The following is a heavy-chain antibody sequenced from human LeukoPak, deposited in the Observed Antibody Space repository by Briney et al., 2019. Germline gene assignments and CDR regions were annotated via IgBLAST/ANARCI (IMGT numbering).Heavy chain of an antibody. D-gene: IGHD6-19*01. J-gene: IGHJ3*02. CDR3: ARDKEWLVRRNAFDI. CDR1: GFTFSSYA. CDR2: ISYDGSNK. Sequence: SGGSLRLSCAASGFTFSSYAMHWVRQAPGKGLEWVAVISYDGSNKYYADSVKGRFTISRDNSKNTLYLQMNSLRAEDTAVYYCARDKEWLVRRNAFDIWGQGTMVTVSS. V-gene: IGHV3-30-3*01.